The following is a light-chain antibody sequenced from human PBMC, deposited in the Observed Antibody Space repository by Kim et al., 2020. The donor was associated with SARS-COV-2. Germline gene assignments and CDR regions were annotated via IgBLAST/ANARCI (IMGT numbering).Light chain of an antibody. CDR1: QTVSTSY. CDR3: QQYASSPTT. V-gene: IGKV3-20*01. J-gene: IGKJ4*01. CDR2: DAS. Sequence: PGERPTLSCRASQTVSTSYLAWYQQKPGQAPRLLINDASRRATGIPDRFSGSGSGTDFTLTISRLEPEDFAVYYCQQYASSPTTFGGGTKVDIK.